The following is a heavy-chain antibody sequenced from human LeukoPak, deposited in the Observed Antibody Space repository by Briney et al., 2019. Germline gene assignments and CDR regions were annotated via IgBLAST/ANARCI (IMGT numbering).Heavy chain of an antibody. J-gene: IGHJ4*02. CDR2: IYYSGST. V-gene: IGHV4-59*01. CDR3: ARERVGYCSSTSCYTYFDY. CDR1: GGSISSYY. Sequence: SETLSLTCTVSGGSISSYYWSWIRQPPGKGLEWIGYIYYSGSTNYNPSLKSRVTISVDTSKNQFSLKLSSVTAADTAVYYCARERVGYCSSTSCYTYFDYWGQGTLVTVSS. D-gene: IGHD2-2*02.